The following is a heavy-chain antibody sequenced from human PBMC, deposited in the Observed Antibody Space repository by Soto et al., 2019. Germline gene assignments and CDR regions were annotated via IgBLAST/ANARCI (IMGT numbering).Heavy chain of an antibody. CDR3: AKDLYDDDFRLDDF. V-gene: IGHV3-30*18. D-gene: IGHD3-22*01. J-gene: IGHJ4*02. Sequence: GGSLRLSCTASGFTFSSYAMHWVRQAPGRGLEWVAVVSYDGSIVNYVDSVKGRFTISRDNSKNTVFLQMNSLRVEDTAVYYCAKDLYDDDFRLDDFWGQGTLVTVS. CDR2: VSYDGSIV. CDR1: GFTFSSYA.